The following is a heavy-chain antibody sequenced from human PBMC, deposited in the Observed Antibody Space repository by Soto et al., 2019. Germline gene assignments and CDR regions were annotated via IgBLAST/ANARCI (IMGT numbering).Heavy chain of an antibody. D-gene: IGHD3-10*01. CDR1: GFTFSSYA. CDR3: AKRISNDY. J-gene: IGHJ4*02. V-gene: IGHV3-23*01. CDR2: ISDGGFTT. Sequence: PGGSLRLSCAASGFTFSSYAMSWVRQAPGKGLEWVSLISDGGFTTYYADSVKGRFTISRDNSKNTLYLQMNSLRADDTAVYYCAKRISNDYWGQGTLVTVSS.